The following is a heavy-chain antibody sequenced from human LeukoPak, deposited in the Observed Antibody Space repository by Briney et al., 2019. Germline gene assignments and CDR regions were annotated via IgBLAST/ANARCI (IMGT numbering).Heavy chain of an antibody. J-gene: IGHJ2*01. CDR1: QHTFNRYV. D-gene: IGHD4-17*01. CDR3: ATLYGDYNWYFDL. V-gene: IGHV3-23*01. Sequence: PGGSLRLSCTSSQHTFNRYVMAGVRQAPGKGREWVSTISASGGTTYYADSVQGRFTISRDNSKNTLYLQMNSLRAEDTAVYYCATLYGDYNWYFDLWGRGTLVTVSS. CDR2: ISASGGTT.